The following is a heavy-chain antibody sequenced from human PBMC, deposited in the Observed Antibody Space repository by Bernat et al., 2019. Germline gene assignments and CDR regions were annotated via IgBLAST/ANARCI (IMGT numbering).Heavy chain of an antibody. V-gene: IGHV4-34*01. CDR1: GGSFTGYY. CDR3: AGGSVVTGYASFEY. D-gene: IGHD4-23*01. J-gene: IGHJ4*02. CDR2: IVHSGRT. Sequence: QVQLQQWGAGLLQPSETLSLTCAVHGGSFTGYYWTWIRQSPGKGLGWIAEIVHSGRTNYNPSINSRFTPEVYTSKNQFSLMLRSVGVADTAVYYCAGGSVVTGYASFEYWGQGTQVSVSS.